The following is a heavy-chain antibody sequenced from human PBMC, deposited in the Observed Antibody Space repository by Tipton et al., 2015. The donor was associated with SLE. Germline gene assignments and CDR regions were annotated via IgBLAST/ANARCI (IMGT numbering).Heavy chain of an antibody. CDR3: ARGKWELLRFDAFDI. CDR1: GFTFSSYS. J-gene: IGHJ3*02. V-gene: IGHV3-48*01. Sequence: SLRLSCVASGFTFSSYSMNWVRQAPGKGLEWVSYISSSSSTIYYADSVKGRFTISRDNAKNSLYLQMNSLRAEDTAVYYCARGKWELLRFDAFDIWGQGTMVTVSS. CDR2: ISSSSSTI. D-gene: IGHD1-26*01.